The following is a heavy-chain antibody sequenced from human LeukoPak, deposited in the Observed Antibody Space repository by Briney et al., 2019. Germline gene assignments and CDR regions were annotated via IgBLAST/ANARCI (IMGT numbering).Heavy chain of an antibody. CDR3: AKEIAVFSQLLPFDY. D-gene: IGHD2-2*01. CDR2: ISGSGGST. V-gene: IGHV3-23*01. CDR1: GFTFSSYA. Sequence: LGGSLRLSCAASGFTFSSYAMSWFRQAPVKGLEWVSAISGSGGSTYYADSVKGRFTISRDNSKNTLYLQMNSLRAEDTAVYYCAKEIAVFSQLLPFDYWGQGTLVTVSS. J-gene: IGHJ4*02.